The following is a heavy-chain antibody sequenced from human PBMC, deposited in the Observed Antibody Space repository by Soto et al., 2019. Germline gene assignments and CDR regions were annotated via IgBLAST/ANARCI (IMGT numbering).Heavy chain of an antibody. CDR2: IIPIFGTA. V-gene: IGHV1-69*13. CDR1: GGTFGSYA. CDR3: ARGEDTAMDQTPYYYYGMDV. Sequence: SVKVSCKASGGTFGSYAISWVRQAPGQGLEWMGGIIPIFGTANYAQKFQGRVTITADESTGTAYMELSSLRSEDTAVYYCARGEDTAMDQTPYYYYGMDVWGQGTTVTVSS. J-gene: IGHJ6*02. D-gene: IGHD5-18*01.